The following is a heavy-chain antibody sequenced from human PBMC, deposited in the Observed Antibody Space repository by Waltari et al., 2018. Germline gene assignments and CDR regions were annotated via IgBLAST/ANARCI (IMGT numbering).Heavy chain of an antibody. Sequence: QVQLVQSGAEVKKPGASVKVSCKASGYTFTGYYMHWVRQAPGQGLEWMGWINPNSGGTNYAQKFQGRVTMTRDTSKNQFSLKLSSVTAADTAVYYCARRIRVPFDGDFGWFDPWGQGTLVTVSS. CDR1: GYTFTGYY. CDR3: ARRIRVPFDGDFGWFDP. D-gene: IGHD3-3*01. V-gene: IGHV1-2*02. CDR2: INPNSGGT. J-gene: IGHJ5*02.